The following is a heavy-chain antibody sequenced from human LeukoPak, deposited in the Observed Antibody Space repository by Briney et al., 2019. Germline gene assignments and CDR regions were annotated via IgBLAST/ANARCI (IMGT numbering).Heavy chain of an antibody. CDR1: GYTFTNYY. J-gene: IGHJ4*02. D-gene: IGHD3-9*01. CDR2: INPNSGGT. V-gene: IGHV1-2*02. Sequence: ASVKVSCKASGYTFTNYYMHWVRQAPGQGLEWMGWINPNSGGTNYAQKFQGRVTMTRDTSISTAYTELSRLRSDDTAVYYCARGTLRYFDPADYWGQGTLVTVSS. CDR3: ARGTLRYFDPADY.